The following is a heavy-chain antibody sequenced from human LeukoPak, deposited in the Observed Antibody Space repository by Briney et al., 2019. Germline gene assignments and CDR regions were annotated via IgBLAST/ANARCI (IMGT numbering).Heavy chain of an antibody. V-gene: IGHV1-18*01. D-gene: IGHD6-19*01. CDR3: ARVGIAVAGTNYYGMDV. Sequence: ASVKVSCEASGYTFTSYGISWVRQAPGQGLEWMGWISAYNGNTNYAQKLQGRVTMTTDTSTSTAYMELRSLRSDDTAVYYCARVGIAVAGTNYYGMDVWGQGTTVTVSS. CDR1: GYTFTSYG. J-gene: IGHJ6*02. CDR2: ISAYNGNT.